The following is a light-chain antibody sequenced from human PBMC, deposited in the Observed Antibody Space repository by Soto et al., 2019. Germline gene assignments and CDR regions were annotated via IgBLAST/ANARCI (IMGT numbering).Light chain of an antibody. CDR3: QQYNNWHHT. CDR2: GAS. J-gene: IGKJ2*01. CDR1: QSVSSN. Sequence: EIVMTQSPDTLSVSPGERATLSCRASQSVSSNLAWYQQKPGQAPRLLIYGASTRATGIPARFSGSGSGTEFTHTISSLQSEDFAVYYCQQYNNWHHTFGQWNKLEIK. V-gene: IGKV3-15*01.